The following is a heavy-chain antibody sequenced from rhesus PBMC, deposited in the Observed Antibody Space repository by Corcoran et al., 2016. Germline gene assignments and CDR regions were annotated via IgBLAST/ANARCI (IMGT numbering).Heavy chain of an antibody. D-gene: IGHD2-15*01. Sequence: QVQLQESGPGLVKPSETLSLTCAVSGYSISSGYGWSWIRQPPGKGPEWIGYIGGSSGSTNYNPALKSRVTISKDTSKNQFSLKLSSVTAADTAVYYCARRRIGNYFDYWGQGVLVTVSS. CDR2: IGGSSGST. J-gene: IGHJ4*01. CDR3: ARRRIGNYFDY. CDR1: GYSISSGYG. V-gene: IGHV4-127*01.